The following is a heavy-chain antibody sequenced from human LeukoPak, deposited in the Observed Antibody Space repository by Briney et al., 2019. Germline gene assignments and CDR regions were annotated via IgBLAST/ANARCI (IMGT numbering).Heavy chain of an antibody. J-gene: IGHJ4*02. CDR3: VKEGVEYSYSYGDY. V-gene: IGHV3-30*18. CDR2: ISYDGGDK. CDR1: GFSFNNYA. Sequence: SGGSLRLSCAASGFSFNNYAMSWVRQAPGKGLEWVALISYDGGDKYYAESMKGRITISRDNAENTLYLQMNNLRPDDTAFYFCVKEGVEYSYSYGDYWGQGTLVTVSS. D-gene: IGHD3-16*01.